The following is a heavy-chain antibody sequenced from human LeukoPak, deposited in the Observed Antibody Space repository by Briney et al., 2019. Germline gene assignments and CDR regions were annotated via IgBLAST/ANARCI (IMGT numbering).Heavy chain of an antibody. D-gene: IGHD6-19*01. CDR2: INPSGGST. V-gene: IGHV1-46*01. J-gene: IGHJ4*02. CDR3: ALRESSGWPGPLDY. Sequence: ASVKVSCKASGYTFTSYYMHWVRQAPGQGLEWMGIINPSGGSTSYAQKFQGRVTMTRDTSTSTVYMELSSLRSEDTAVYYCALRESSGWPGPLDYWAREPWSPSPQ. CDR1: GYTFTSYY.